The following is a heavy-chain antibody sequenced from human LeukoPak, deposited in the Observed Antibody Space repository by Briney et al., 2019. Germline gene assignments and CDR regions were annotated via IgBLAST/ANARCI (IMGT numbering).Heavy chain of an antibody. J-gene: IGHJ4*02. CDR1: GFTFSNYV. CDR3: AKDNAYYFEY. Sequence: PGRSLRLSCAASGFTFSNYVMHWVRQAPGKGLEWVAVIWYDESNKYYADSVKDRFTISRDNSKNTLYLQMNSLRAEDTAVYYCAKDNAYYFEYWGQGTLVTVSS. V-gene: IGHV3-33*06. CDR2: IWYDESNK.